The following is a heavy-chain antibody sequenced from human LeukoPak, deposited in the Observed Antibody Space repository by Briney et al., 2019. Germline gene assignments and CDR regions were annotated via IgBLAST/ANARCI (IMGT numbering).Heavy chain of an antibody. CDR1: GFTVSSNY. V-gene: IGHV3-66*01. CDR2: IYIGGST. Sequence: PGGSLRLSCAASGFTVSSNYMSWVRQAPGKGLEWVSSIYIGGSTYYADSVKGRFTISRDNPNNTRYLQMHSLRVEDTAVYYCAREISRFGIWGQGTLVTVSS. CDR3: AREISRFGI. J-gene: IGHJ4*02. D-gene: IGHD3-16*01.